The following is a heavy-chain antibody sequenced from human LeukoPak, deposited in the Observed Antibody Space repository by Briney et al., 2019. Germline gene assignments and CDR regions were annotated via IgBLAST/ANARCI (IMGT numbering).Heavy chain of an antibody. CDR1: GYILTTYA. CDR3: ARGIYFGSGRGPMDV. CDR2: INIGNGET. D-gene: IGHD3-10*01. Sequence: GASVKVSCKASGYILTTYAMHWVRQAPGQRPEWMGWINIGNGETKYSQKFQGRVTITRDTSASTAYMEMSSLTSEDTAVYYCARGIYFGSGRGPMDVWGQGTTVTVSS. V-gene: IGHV1-3*04. J-gene: IGHJ6*01.